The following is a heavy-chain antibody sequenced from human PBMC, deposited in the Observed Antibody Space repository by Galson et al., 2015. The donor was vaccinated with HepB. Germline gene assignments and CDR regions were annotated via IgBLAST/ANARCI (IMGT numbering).Heavy chain of an antibody. CDR1: GYTFTSYG. J-gene: IGHJ3*02. CDR2: ISAYNGNT. CDR3: ARDSTMIDAFDI. Sequence: SVKVSCKASGYTFTSYGISWVRQAPGQGLEWMGWISAYNGNTNYAQKLQGRVTMSTDTSTSTAYMELRSLRSDDTAVYYCARDSTMIDAFDIWGQGTMVTVSS. V-gene: IGHV1-18*01. D-gene: IGHD3-22*01.